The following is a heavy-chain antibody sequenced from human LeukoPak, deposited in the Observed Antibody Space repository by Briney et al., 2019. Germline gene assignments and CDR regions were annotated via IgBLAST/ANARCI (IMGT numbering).Heavy chain of an antibody. CDR3: ARAQYCSSTSCYTGFDP. D-gene: IGHD2-2*02. Sequence: SETLSLTCTVPGGSISSHYWSWIRQPPGKGLEWIGYIYYSGSTNYNPSLKSRVTISVDTSKNQFSLKLSSVTAADTAVYYCARAQYCSSTSCYTGFDPWGQGTLVTVSS. CDR2: IYYSGST. J-gene: IGHJ5*02. CDR1: GGSISSHY. V-gene: IGHV4-59*11.